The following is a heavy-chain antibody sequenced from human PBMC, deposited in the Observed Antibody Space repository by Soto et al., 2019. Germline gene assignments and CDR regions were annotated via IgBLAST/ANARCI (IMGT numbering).Heavy chain of an antibody. CDR3: ARDQVDYDFWSGYLAV. V-gene: IGHV1-18*01. Sequence: ASVKVSCKASGYTFTSYGISWVRQAPGQGLEWMGWISAYNGNTNYAQKLQGRVTMTTDTSTSTAYMELRSLRSDDTAVYYCARDQVDYDFWSGYLAVWGQGTTVTSP. J-gene: IGHJ6*02. D-gene: IGHD3-3*01. CDR1: GYTFTSYG. CDR2: ISAYNGNT.